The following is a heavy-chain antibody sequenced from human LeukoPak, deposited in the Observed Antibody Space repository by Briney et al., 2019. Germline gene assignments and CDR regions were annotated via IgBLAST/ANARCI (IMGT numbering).Heavy chain of an antibody. CDR2: IYYSGST. V-gene: IGHV4-39*07. J-gene: IGHJ4*02. CDR3: ARAFPGLWFGEFHVPNYFDY. D-gene: IGHD3-10*01. Sequence: SETLSLTCTVSGGSISSSSYYWGWIRQPPGKGLEWIGSIYYSGSTYYNPSLKSRVTISVDTSKNQFSLKLSSVTAADTAVYYCARAFPGLWFGEFHVPNYFDYWGQGTLVTVSS. CDR1: GGSISSSSYY.